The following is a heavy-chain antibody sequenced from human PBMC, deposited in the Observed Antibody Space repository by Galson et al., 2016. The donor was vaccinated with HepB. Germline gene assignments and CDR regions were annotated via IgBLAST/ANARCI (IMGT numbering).Heavy chain of an antibody. D-gene: IGHD3-22*01. CDR3: VREDSSDYFHGYFDF. J-gene: IGHJ4*02. CDR2: IKEDGGEK. Sequence: SLRLSCAASGFTFSSHWMSWVRQAPGKGLEWVANIKEDGGEKYYVDSVKGRFTISRDNAKNSLSLQMNSLRVEDTAVYHCVREDSSDYFHGYFDFWGQGTLVTVSS. CDR1: GFTFSSHW. V-gene: IGHV3-7*01.